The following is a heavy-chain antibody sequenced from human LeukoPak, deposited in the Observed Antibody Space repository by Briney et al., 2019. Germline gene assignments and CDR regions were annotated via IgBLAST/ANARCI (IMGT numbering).Heavy chain of an antibody. V-gene: IGHV4-61*02. CDR3: ATLRFLEWLSPGDYFDY. CDR1: GGSISSGSYY. CDR2: IYTSGST. Sequence: SETLSLTCTVSGGSISSGSYYWSWIRQPAGKGLEWIGRIYTSGSTYYNPSLKSRVTISVDTSKNQFSLKLSSVTAADTAVYYCATLRFLEWLSPGDYFDYWGQGTLVTVSS. D-gene: IGHD3-3*01. J-gene: IGHJ4*02.